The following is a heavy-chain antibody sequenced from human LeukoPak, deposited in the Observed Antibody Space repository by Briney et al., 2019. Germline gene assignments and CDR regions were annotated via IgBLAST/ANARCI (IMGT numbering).Heavy chain of an antibody. Sequence: ASVKVSCKASGYTFTSYGISWVRQAPGQGLEWMGWISAYNGNTNYAQKLQGRVTMTTDTSTSTAYMELRSLRSDDTAVYYCARDYGYDDSSGYYPDYWGQGTLVAVSS. CDR3: ARDYGYDDSSGYYPDY. CDR1: GYTFTSYG. D-gene: IGHD3-22*01. J-gene: IGHJ4*02. V-gene: IGHV1-18*01. CDR2: ISAYNGNT.